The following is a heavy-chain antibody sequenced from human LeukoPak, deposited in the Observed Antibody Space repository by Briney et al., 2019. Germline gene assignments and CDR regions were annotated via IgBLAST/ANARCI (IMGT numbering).Heavy chain of an antibody. CDR3: ATSGSTVTNEPFDY. Sequence: ASVTVSCKVSGYTLTELSMHWVRQAPGKGLEWMGGFDPEDGETIYAQKFQGRVTMTEDTSTDTAYMELSSLRSEDTAVYYCATSGSTVTNEPFDYWGQGTLVTVSS. D-gene: IGHD4-17*01. CDR1: GYTLTELS. CDR2: FDPEDGET. J-gene: IGHJ4*02. V-gene: IGHV1-24*01.